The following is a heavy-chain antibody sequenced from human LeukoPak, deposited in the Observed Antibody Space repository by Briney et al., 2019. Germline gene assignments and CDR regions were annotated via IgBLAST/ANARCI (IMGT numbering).Heavy chain of an antibody. D-gene: IGHD4-17*01. Sequence: SETLSLTCAVYGGSFSGYYWSWIRQPPGKGLEWIGEINHSGSTNYNPSLKSRVTISVDTSKNQFSLKLSSVTAADTAVYYCERGVGDYRHWGQGTLVTVSS. CDR3: ERGVGDYRH. V-gene: IGHV4-34*01. CDR2: INHSGST. J-gene: IGHJ4*02. CDR1: GGSFSGYY.